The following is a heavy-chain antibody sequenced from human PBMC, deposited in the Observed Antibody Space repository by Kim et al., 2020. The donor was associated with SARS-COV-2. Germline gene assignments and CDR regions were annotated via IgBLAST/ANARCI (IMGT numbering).Heavy chain of an antibody. D-gene: IGHD2-21*01. J-gene: IGHJ5*02. V-gene: IGHV3-21*01. Sequence: GGSLRLSCAASVFTFSNYNMNWVRQAPGKGLEWVSSIDSSRTYIYYADSVKGRFTISRDNAKSSLYLQMNSLRAEDTAMYYCARAIGQWFDPWGQGTLVTVSS. CDR3: ARAIGQWFDP. CDR1: VFTFSNYN. CDR2: IDSSRTYI.